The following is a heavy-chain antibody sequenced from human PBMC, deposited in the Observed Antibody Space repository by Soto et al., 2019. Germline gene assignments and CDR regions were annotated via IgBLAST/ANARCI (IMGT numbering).Heavy chain of an antibody. V-gene: IGHV3-23*01. Sequence: GGSLRLSCAASGFTFSSYAMSWVRQAPGKGLEWVSAISGSGGSTYYADSVKGRFTISRDNSKNTLYLQMNSLRAEDTAVYYCAKDLVHTFGGVIVIPDFDYWGQGTLVTVSS. CDR2: ISGSGGST. J-gene: IGHJ4*02. D-gene: IGHD3-16*02. CDR1: GFTFSSYA. CDR3: AKDLVHTFGGVIVIPDFDY.